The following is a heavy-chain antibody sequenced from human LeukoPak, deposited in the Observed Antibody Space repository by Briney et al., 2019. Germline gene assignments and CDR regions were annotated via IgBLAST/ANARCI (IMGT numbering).Heavy chain of an antibody. D-gene: IGHD4-11*01. CDR1: GYTFTGYY. V-gene: IGHV1-2*06. J-gene: IGHJ4*02. Sequence: ASVKVSCKASGYTFTGYYMHWVRQAPGQGLEWMGRINPNSGGTNYAQKFQGRVTMTRDTSISTAYMELSRLRSDDTAVYYCAVPPFYSNGLRFWGQGTLVTVSS. CDR3: AVPPFYSNGLRF. CDR2: INPNSGGT.